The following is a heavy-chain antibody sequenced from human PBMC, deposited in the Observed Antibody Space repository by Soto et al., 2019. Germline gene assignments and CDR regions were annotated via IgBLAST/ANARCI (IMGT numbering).Heavy chain of an antibody. J-gene: IGHJ5*02. V-gene: IGHV3-66*01. Sequence: EVQMVESGGGLVQPGGSLRLSCEPTRLNVSNNYMSWVRQAPGKGLEWVSVICSGGTKYYASSVRGRFTISRDIFKNILYIRMNRLRVAAAAVDYCAGVYRMMLGGDGFDNWGQGILVTASS. CDR1: RLNVSNNY. CDR2: ICSGGTK. D-gene: IGHD3-16*01. CDR3: AGVYRMMLGGDGFDN.